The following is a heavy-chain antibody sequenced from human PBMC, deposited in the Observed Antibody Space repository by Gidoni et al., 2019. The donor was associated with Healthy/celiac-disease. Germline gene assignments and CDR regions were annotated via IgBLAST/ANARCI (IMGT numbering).Heavy chain of an antibody. CDR3: ARPRGIVGARAFDI. V-gene: IGHV4-39*07. CDR2: IYYSGST. D-gene: IGHD1-26*01. Sequence: QLQLQESGPGLVKPSETLYLSCTVSGGSISSSSYYWGWIRQPPGQGLEWIGSIYYSGSTYYNPSLKSRVTISVDTSKNQFSLQLSSVTAADTAVYYCARPRGIVGARAFDIWGQGTMVTVSS. CDR1: GGSISSSSYY. J-gene: IGHJ3*02.